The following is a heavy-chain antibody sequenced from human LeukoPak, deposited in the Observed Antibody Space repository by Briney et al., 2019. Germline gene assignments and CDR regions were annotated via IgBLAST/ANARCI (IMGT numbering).Heavy chain of an antibody. CDR1: GYTFTSYD. CDR2: MNPNSGNT. D-gene: IGHD3-10*01. CDR3: ARSLLVLDAFDI. J-gene: IGHJ3*02. Sequence: ASVKVSCKAPGYTFTSYDINWVRQATGQGLEWMGWMNPNSGNTGYAQKFQGRVTMTRNTSISTAYMELSSLRSEDTAVYYCARSLLVLDAFDIWGQGTMVTVSS. V-gene: IGHV1-8*01.